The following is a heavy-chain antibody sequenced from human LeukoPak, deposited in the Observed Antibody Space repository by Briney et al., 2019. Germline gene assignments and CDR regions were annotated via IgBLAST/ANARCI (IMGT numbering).Heavy chain of an antibody. CDR2: IKQDGSEK. Sequence: GGSLRLSCAASGFTFSSYWMSWVRQAPGKGLEWVANIKQDGSEKNYVDSAKGRFSISRDNARNSLFLQLNSLNVEDTAIYYCGRDGYYDSIGPIDYSGQRTLVTVSS. D-gene: IGHD3-22*01. CDR1: GFTFSSYW. V-gene: IGHV3-7*01. CDR3: GRDGYYDSIGPIDY. J-gene: IGHJ4*02.